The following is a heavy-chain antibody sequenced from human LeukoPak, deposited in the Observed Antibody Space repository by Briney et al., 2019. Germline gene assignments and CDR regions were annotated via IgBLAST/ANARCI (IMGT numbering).Heavy chain of an antibody. J-gene: IGHJ4*02. CDR2: IYYSGST. D-gene: IGHD1-26*01. Sequence: SETLSLTCTVSGGSISSYYWSWIRQPPGKGLEWIGYIYYSGSTNYNPSLKSRVTISVDTSKNQVSLRLNSVTAADTATYYCVRGGTYYLPYWGQGILVTVSS. CDR3: VRGGTYYLPY. V-gene: IGHV4-59*12. CDR1: GGSISSYY.